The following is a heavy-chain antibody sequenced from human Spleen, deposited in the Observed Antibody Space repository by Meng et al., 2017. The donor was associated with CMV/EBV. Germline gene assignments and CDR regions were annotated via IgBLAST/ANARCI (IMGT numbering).Heavy chain of an antibody. CDR2: ITPNPGDT. D-gene: IGHD4-23*01. J-gene: IGHJ5*02. V-gene: IGHV1-2*02. CDR3: ARDGGNLDWFDP. CDR1: GYPFTYDY. Sequence: SCKASGYPFTYDYIHWVRQDPGQGLEWMGWITPNPGDTNYAQKFQGRVSMTRDTSITTAYMELRSLTSDDTAVYYCARDGGNLDWFDPWGQGTLVTVSS.